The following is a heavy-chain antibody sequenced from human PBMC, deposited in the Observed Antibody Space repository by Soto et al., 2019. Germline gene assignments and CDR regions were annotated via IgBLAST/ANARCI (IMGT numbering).Heavy chain of an antibody. CDR2: IYYSGST. V-gene: IGHV4-30-4*01. CDR1: GGSISSADYY. CDR3: ARAGVATIYPGNNWFDP. Sequence: SETLSLTCTVSGGSISSADYYWSWIRQPPGKGLEWIGYIYYSGSTKYNPSLKSRVNISVDMSKNQFSLKLSSVTAADTAVYYCARAGVATIYPGNNWFDPWGQGTLVTVSS. D-gene: IGHD5-12*01. J-gene: IGHJ5*02.